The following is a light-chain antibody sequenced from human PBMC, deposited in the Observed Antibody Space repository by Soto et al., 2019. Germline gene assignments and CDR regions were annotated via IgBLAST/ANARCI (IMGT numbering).Light chain of an antibody. J-gene: IGKJ5*01. CDR1: QSVGSTY. CDR3: QQYDGSPPIT. V-gene: IGKV3-20*01. CDR2: GAS. Sequence: EIVLTQSPGTLSLSPGERATLSCRASQSVGSTYLAWYQQKPGQDPKLIIYGASIRATGRPDRFSGSRSGTDDSLTISRQEHEEFSVYYCQQYDGSPPITFGQGTRLEIK.